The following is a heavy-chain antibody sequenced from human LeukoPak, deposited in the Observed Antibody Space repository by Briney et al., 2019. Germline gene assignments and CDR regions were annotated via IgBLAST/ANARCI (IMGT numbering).Heavy chain of an antibody. CDR1: GFTFDDYA. V-gene: IGHV3-9*01. D-gene: IGHD6-19*01. J-gene: IGHJ4*02. Sequence: GRSLRLSCAASGFTFDDYAMHWVRQAPGKGLEWVSGISWNSGSIGYADSVKGRFTISRDNAKNSLYLQMNSLRAEDTALYYCAKDSSGWPDYWGQGTLVTVSS. CDR3: AKDSSGWPDY. CDR2: ISWNSGSI.